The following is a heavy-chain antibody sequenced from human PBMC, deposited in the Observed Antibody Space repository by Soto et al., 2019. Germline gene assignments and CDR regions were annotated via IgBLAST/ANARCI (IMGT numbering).Heavy chain of an antibody. CDR2: VSYDGRNK. D-gene: IGHD5-18*01. Sequence: PGGSLRLSCAASGFTFSSYGIHWVRQAPGKGLEWVAVVSYDGRNKFYADSVKGRFTISRDNSKNTLYLQMNSLRREDTAVYYCAKDLGPTAMAIDYWGQGTLVTVSS. CDR1: GFTFSSYG. V-gene: IGHV3-30*18. J-gene: IGHJ4*02. CDR3: AKDLGPTAMAIDY.